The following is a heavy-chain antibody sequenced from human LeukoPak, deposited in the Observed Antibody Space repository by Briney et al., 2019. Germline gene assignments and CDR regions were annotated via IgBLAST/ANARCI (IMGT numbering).Heavy chain of an antibody. Sequence: SETLSLTCTVSGGSISSSSYYWGWIRQPPGKGLEWIGYIYYSGSTYYNPSLKSRVTISVDTSKNQFSLKLSSVTAADTAVYYCAREVFCSGGSCYNWFDPWGQGTLVTVSS. D-gene: IGHD2-15*01. CDR3: AREVFCSGGSCYNWFDP. J-gene: IGHJ5*02. V-gene: IGHV4-30-4*08. CDR1: GGSISSSSYY. CDR2: IYYSGST.